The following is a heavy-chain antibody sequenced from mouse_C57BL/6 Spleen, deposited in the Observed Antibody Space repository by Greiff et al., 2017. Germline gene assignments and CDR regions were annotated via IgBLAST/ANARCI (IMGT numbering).Heavy chain of an antibody. V-gene: IGHV1-52*01. D-gene: IGHD2-4*01. Sequence: VQLQQPGAELVRPGSSVKLSCKASGYTFTSYWMHWVKQRPIQGLEWIGNIDPSDSETHYNQKFKDKATLTVDKSSSTAYMQLSSLTSEDSAVYYCARSGDYDRGFAYWGQGTLVTVSA. CDR1: GYTFTSYW. J-gene: IGHJ3*01. CDR2: IDPSDSET. CDR3: ARSGDYDRGFAY.